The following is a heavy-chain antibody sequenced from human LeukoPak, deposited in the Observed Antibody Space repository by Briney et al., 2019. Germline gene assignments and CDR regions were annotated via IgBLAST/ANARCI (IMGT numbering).Heavy chain of an antibody. CDR1: GGSISSSSYY. CDR2: IYYSGSS. V-gene: IGHV4-39*01. CDR3: ARHKYGDPFDY. J-gene: IGHJ4*02. D-gene: IGHD4-17*01. Sequence: PSETLSLTCTVSGGSISSSSYYWGWIRPPPGKGLEWIGSIYYSGSSYYNPSLKSRVTISVDTSKNQFSLKLSSVTAADTAVYYCARHKYGDPFDYWGQGTLVTVSS.